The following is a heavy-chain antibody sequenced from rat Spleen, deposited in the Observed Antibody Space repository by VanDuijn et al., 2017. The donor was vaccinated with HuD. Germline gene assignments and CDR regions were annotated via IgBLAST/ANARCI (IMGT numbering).Heavy chain of an antibody. CDR1: GFTFNNYW. CDR3: AVAGYGY. Sequence: EVQLVESGGGLVQPGRSLKLSCVASGFTFNNYWMTWIRQAPGKGLEWVASITNTGGSTYYPDSVKGRFTISSDNAENTAYLQMNSLWSEDTATYYCAVAGYGYWGQGVMVTVSS. D-gene: IGHD1-7*01. V-gene: IGHV5-31*01. J-gene: IGHJ2*01. CDR2: ITNTGGST.